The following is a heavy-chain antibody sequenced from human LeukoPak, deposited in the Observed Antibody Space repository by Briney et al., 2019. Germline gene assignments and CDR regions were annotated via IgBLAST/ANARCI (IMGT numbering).Heavy chain of an antibody. J-gene: IGHJ5*02. Sequence: SETLSLTCTVSGGFISSHYWSWIRQPPGKGLEWIGYIYYSGSTNYNPSLKSRVTISVDTSKNQFSLKLSSVTAADTAVYYCARERGYQLPYEGDWFDPWGQGTLVTVSS. D-gene: IGHD2-2*01. CDR1: GGFISSHY. CDR2: IYYSGST. V-gene: IGHV4-59*11. CDR3: ARERGYQLPYEGDWFDP.